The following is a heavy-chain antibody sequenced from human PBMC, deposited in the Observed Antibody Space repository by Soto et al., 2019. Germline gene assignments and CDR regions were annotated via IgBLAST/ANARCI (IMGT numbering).Heavy chain of an antibody. CDR1: GFTFDDYA. D-gene: IGHD3-10*01. CDR2: ISWNSGSI. V-gene: IGHV3-9*01. Sequence: EVQLVESGGGLVQPGRSLRLSCAASGFTFDDYAMHWVRQAPGKGLEWVSGISWNSGSIGYADSVKGRFTIARDNAKNSLYLRMNCLRAEDTALYYWAKDAITMVRGVISYYGMDVWGQGTTVTVSS. CDR3: AKDAITMVRGVISYYGMDV. J-gene: IGHJ6*02.